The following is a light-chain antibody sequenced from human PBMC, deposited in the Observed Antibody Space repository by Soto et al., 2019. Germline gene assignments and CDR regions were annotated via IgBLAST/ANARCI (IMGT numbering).Light chain of an antibody. CDR3: QVWDSGSAHVV. CDR2: SDT. Sequence: SYELTQPPSVSVAPGKTASISCGGNDIGSKGGHWYQQKPGQAPVLVIYSDTDLPPVITERFSGSNSANLATLTISRVEAGDEADYYCQVWDSGSAHVVFGGGTQLTVL. J-gene: IGLJ2*01. CDR1: DIGSKG. V-gene: IGLV3-21*01.